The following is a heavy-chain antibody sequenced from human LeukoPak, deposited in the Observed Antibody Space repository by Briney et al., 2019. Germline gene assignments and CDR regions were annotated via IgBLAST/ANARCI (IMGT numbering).Heavy chain of an antibody. CDR2: IRQDGSEK. V-gene: IGHV3-7*01. CDR1: GFTFSNYW. J-gene: IGHJ4*02. D-gene: IGHD1-1*01. CDR3: ARSTAGLDY. Sequence: HSGGSLRLSCAASGFTFSNYWMSWVRQAPGKGLEWVANIRQDGSEKYYVDSMRGRFTISRDNAKNSLYLQMSSLRAEDTAVYYCARSTAGLDYWSQGTLVTVSS.